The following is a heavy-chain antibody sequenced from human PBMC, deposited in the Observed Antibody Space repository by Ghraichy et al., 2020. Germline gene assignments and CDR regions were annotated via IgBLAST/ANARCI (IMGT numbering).Heavy chain of an antibody. J-gene: IGHJ6*02. V-gene: IGHV4-59*01. CDR2: SYYSGST. CDR3: ARSALYSGYDFHYYYGMYV. Sequence: SETLSLTCTVSGGSISSYYWSWIRQPPGKGLEWIGYSYYSGSTNYNPSLKSRVSISVSMSKNQFSLKLSLVTAADTAVYYCARSALYSGYDFHYYYGMYVWGQGTTVTVS. D-gene: IGHD5-12*01. CDR1: GGSISSYY.